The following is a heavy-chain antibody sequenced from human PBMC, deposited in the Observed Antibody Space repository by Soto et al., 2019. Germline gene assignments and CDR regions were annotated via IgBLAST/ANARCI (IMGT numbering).Heavy chain of an antibody. V-gene: IGHV3-23*01. CDR3: AKGVVVVAATPYQNWFDP. Sequence: GGSLRLSCAASGFTFSSYAMSWVRQAPGKGLEWVSAISGSGGSTYYADSVKGRFTISRDNSKNTLYLQMNSLRAEDTAVYYCAKGVVVVAATPYQNWFDPWGQGTLVTVSS. D-gene: IGHD2-15*01. CDR2: ISGSGGST. CDR1: GFTFSSYA. J-gene: IGHJ5*02.